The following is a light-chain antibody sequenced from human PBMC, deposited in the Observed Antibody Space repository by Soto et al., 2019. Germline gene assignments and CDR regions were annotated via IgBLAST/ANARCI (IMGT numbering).Light chain of an antibody. CDR2: GAY. V-gene: IGKV3-15*01. CDR1: QDIRSS. J-gene: IGKJ4*01. CDR3: QQDSSWNLP. Sequence: EIVLTKSPATVSVSPGERVTLSCSASQDIRSSLAWYKQKHGQAPRLLIYGAYIRATGVPATVRVIVYGTELTLRLRRMQSEQRGVYECQQDSSWNLPFGGGTKVDIK.